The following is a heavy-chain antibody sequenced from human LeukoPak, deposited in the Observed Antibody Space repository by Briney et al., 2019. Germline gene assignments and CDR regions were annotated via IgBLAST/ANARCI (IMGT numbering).Heavy chain of an antibody. CDR1: GFTFSTSW. D-gene: IGHD3-3*01. Sequence: SGGSLRLSCAASGFTFSTSWMHWVRQVPGKGLVWVSRINSDGRSTDYADSVKGRFTIPRDNTKNTLYLQMNSLRAEDTAVYYCAHTVWSGNYFDYWGPGTLVTVSS. CDR3: AHTVWSGNYFDY. CDR2: INSDGRST. V-gene: IGHV3-74*01. J-gene: IGHJ4*02.